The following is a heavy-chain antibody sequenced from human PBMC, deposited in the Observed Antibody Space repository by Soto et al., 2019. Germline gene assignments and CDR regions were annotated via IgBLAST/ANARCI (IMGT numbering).Heavy chain of an antibody. J-gene: IGHJ4*02. CDR1: GYTFTNYG. Sequence: ASVKVSCKASGYTFTNYGISWVRQAPGQGLEWMGWISGFNGNTNYAQKVQGRLTVTTDTSTSTAYMELRSLRSDDTAIYYCARGGGALMVNAALDYWGPGTLVTVSS. CDR3: ARGGGALMVNAALDY. D-gene: IGHD2-8*01. V-gene: IGHV1-18*01. CDR2: ISGFNGNT.